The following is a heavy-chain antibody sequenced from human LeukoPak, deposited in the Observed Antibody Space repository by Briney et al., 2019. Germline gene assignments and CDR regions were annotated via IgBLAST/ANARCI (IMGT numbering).Heavy chain of an antibody. CDR2: ISGSGGST. V-gene: IGHV3-23*01. J-gene: IGHJ3*02. Sequence: PGGSLRLSCAASGFTFSSYAMSWVRQAPGKGLEWVSAISGSGGSTYYADSVKGRFTISRDNSKNTLYLQMNSLRAEDTAVYYCLIDIIVVVVADYRFDIWGQGTMVTVSS. CDR1: GFTFSSYA. CDR3: LIDIIVVVVADYRFDI. D-gene: IGHD2-15*01.